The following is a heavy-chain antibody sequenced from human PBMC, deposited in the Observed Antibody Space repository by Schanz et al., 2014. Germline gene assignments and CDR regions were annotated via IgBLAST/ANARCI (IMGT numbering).Heavy chain of an antibody. Sequence: EVQLVESGGGLVQPGGSLRLSCAASGFSVSSNFMTWVRQAPGKGLEWVSLIYSGGDTNYAASVRGRFTISRDNSKNTVYLQMNSLRSEDTAVYYCTRDRGALINHNDALDLWGQGTMVSVSS. V-gene: IGHV3-66*01. J-gene: IGHJ3*01. D-gene: IGHD3-16*01. CDR1: GFSVSSNF. CDR3: TRDRGALINHNDALDL. CDR2: IYSGGDT.